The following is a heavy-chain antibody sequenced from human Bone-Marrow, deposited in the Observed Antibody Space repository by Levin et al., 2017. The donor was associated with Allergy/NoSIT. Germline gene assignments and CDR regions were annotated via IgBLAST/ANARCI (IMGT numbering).Heavy chain of an antibody. Sequence: GGSLRLSCAASGLTFSSYWMSWVRQAPGKGLEWVANIKPDGSEKFYVDSVKGRFTISRDNTKNSLYLQMNSLGAGDTAVYYCASLSYGLGAFFDYWGRGTLVTVSS. V-gene: IGHV3-7*03. CDR2: IKPDGSEK. J-gene: IGHJ4*02. D-gene: IGHD5-18*01. CDR1: GLTFSSYW. CDR3: ASLSYGLGAFFDY.